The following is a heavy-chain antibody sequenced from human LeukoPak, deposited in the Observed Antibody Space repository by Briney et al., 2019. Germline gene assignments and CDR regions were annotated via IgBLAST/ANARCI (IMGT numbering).Heavy chain of an antibody. CDR2: ISYDGSNK. D-gene: IGHD3-9*01. J-gene: IGHJ4*02. CDR3: AKDRNPNYRYFDWSDY. CDR1: GFTFSSYG. V-gene: IGHV3-30*18. Sequence: GGSLRLSCAASGFTFSSYGMHWVRQAPGKGLEWVAVISYDGSNKYYADSVKGRFTISRDNSKNTLYLQMNSLRAEDTAVYYCAKDRNPNYRYFDWSDYWGQGTLVTVSS.